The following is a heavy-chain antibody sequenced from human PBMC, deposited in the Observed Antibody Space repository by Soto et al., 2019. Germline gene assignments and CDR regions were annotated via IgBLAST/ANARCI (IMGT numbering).Heavy chain of an antibody. CDR1: GGSFSVYY. CDR2: INHSGST. CDR3: ASLPKITIFGVGLGRDYYYMDV. V-gene: IGHV4-34*01. Sequence: SETLSLTCAVYGGSFSVYYWSWIRQPPGKGLEWIGEINHSGSTNYNPSLKSRVTISVDTSKNQFSLKLSSVTAADTAVYYCASLPKITIFGVGLGRDYYYMDVWGKGTTFTVSS. J-gene: IGHJ6*03. D-gene: IGHD3-3*01.